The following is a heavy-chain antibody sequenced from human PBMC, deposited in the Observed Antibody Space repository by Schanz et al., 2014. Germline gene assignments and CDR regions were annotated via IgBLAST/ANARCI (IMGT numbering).Heavy chain of an antibody. CDR1: GFTFSSYS. V-gene: IGHV3-21*02. CDR3: ARGSSASLSRVWFDL. J-gene: IGHJ5*02. CDR2: ISGSGGDT. D-gene: IGHD6-6*01. Sequence: EVLLVESGGGLVTPGESLRLSCAASGFTFSSYSMNWVRQAPGKGLEWVSTISGSGGDTSYADSVKGRFIISRDNAKNSLYLEMNSLRAGDTAFYHCARGSSASLSRVWFDLWGQGTLXTVSS.